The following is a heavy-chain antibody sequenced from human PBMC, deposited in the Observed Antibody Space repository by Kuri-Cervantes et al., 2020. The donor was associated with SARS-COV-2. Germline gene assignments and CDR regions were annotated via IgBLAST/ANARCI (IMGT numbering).Heavy chain of an antibody. V-gene: IGHV3-11*06. J-gene: IGHJ4*02. CDR3: ANRDYYESGSVPHVFDY. D-gene: IGHD3-22*01. CDR2: ISSSSSYI. Sequence: GESLKISCAASGFTFSDYYMSWIRQAPGKGLEWVSSISSSSSYIYYADSVKGRFTISRDNAKNSLYLQMNSLRAEDTAVYYCANRDYYESGSVPHVFDYWSQGTLVTVSS. CDR1: GFTFSDYY.